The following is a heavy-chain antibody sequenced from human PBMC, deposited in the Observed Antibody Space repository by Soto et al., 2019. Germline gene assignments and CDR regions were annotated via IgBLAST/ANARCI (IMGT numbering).Heavy chain of an antibody. D-gene: IGHD1-7*01. CDR1: GGTFRTSA. CDR3: ATDKDRQKLAANYCYMVDV. CDR2: IMPVFPTP. J-gene: IGHJ6*02. V-gene: IGHV1-69*12. Sequence: QVQLVQSGAEVKKPGSSVKVSCKTSGGTFRTSAISWVRQAPGHGLEWKGGIMPVFPTPDYAQKFEGRVSITVDESTNTAYMELSSLGSEDPAVYYCATDKDRQKLAANYCYMVDVWGQGTTVTASS.